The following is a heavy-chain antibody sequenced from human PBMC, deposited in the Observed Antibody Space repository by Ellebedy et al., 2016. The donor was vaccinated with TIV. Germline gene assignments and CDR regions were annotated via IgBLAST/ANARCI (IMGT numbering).Heavy chain of an antibody. CDR2: ISSSGSTI. D-gene: IGHD3-10*01. CDR3: ARATSGFDF. J-gene: IGHJ4*02. Sequence: GESLKISCAASGFTFSDYYMSWIRQAPGKGLEWVSYISSSGSTIYYADSVKGRFTISRDNAKNTLYLQMNSLRAEDTDMYYCARATSGFDFWGQGALVTVSS. V-gene: IGHV3-11*04. CDR1: GFTFSDYY.